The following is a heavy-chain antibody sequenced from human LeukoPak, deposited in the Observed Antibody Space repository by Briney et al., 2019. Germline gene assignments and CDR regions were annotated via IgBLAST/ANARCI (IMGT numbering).Heavy chain of an antibody. V-gene: IGHV3-74*01. Sequence: PGGSLRLSCAASGFTFSKYWMLWVRPAPGKGLESVSRINTDGTVTTYADAVKGRFTVSRDNADNTMFLQMNSVRDEDTAGYYCATKQGLAPAPDSWGQGTPVTVSS. J-gene: IGHJ4*02. D-gene: IGHD6-19*01. CDR1: GFTFSKYW. CDR2: INTDGTVT. CDR3: ATKQGLAPAPDS.